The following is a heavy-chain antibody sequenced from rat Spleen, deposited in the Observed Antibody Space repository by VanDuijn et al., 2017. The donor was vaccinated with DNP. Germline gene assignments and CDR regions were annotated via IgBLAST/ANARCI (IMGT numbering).Heavy chain of an antibody. Sequence: EVHLVESGGGLVQPGRSLKLSCAASGFTFSDYNMAWVRQAPKKGLEWVATILFDANGTYYGDSVKGRFTISRDNAKNTLDLQMDSLRSEDTATYYCARMFYGYSDYWGQGVMVTVSS. D-gene: IGHD1-9*01. CDR1: GFTFSDYN. CDR3: ARMFYGYSDY. CDR2: ILFDANGT. V-gene: IGHV5-7*01. J-gene: IGHJ2*01.